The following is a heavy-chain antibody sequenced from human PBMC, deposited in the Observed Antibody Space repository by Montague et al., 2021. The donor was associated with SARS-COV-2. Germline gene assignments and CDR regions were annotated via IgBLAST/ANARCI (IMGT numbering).Heavy chain of an antibody. CDR2: INHSGST. D-gene: IGHD3-9*01. CDR1: GESFSGYY. J-gene: IGHJ4*02. V-gene: IGHV4-34*01. Sequence: SETLSLTCAVYGESFSGYYWSWIRQPPGKGLEWIGEINHSGSTNYNPSLKSRVTISVDTSKNQFSLKLSSVTAADTAVYYCARGLAELRYFDWYHYYFDYWGQGTLVTVSS. CDR3: ARGLAELRYFDWYHYYFDY.